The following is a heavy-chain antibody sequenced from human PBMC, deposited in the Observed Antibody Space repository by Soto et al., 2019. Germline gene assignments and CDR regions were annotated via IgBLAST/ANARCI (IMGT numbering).Heavy chain of an antibody. CDR2: IYYSGST. Sequence: SETLSLTCTVSGGSISSGDYYWSWIRQPPGKGLEWIGYIYYSGSTYYNPSLKSRVTISVDTSKNQFSLKLSSVTAADTAVYYCARDYGDYGYGMDVWGQGTTVTVSS. CDR3: ARDYGDYGYGMDV. CDR1: GGSISSGDYY. D-gene: IGHD4-17*01. J-gene: IGHJ6*02. V-gene: IGHV4-30-4*01.